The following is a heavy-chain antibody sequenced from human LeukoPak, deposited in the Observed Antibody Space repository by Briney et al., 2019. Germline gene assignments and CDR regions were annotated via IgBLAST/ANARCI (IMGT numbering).Heavy chain of an antibody. CDR1: GLIFRSYW. D-gene: IGHD5-24*01. V-gene: IGHV3-7*01. Sequence: GGSLRLSCAVSGLIFRSYWMSWVRQAPGKGLEWVANINQDGSEKYFVDSVKGRFTISRDNAKNSLHLQMNTLRAVDTAVYYCARERDGRFFDYWGQGTLVTVSS. CDR3: ARERDGRFFDY. J-gene: IGHJ4*02. CDR2: INQDGSEK.